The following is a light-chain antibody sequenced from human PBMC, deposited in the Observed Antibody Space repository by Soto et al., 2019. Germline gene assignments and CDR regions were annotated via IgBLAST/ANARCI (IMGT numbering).Light chain of an antibody. J-gene: IGKJ5*01. Sequence: DIVMTQSPDSLTVSLGERATINCRSSQSVLYSSNNKNYLAWYQHKPRQPPKLLIYWASTRESGVPDRFSGSGSGTDFTLTISSLQAEDVAVYYCQQYYGTPITFGQGTRLEIK. CDR1: QSVLYSSNNKNY. CDR2: WAS. V-gene: IGKV4-1*01. CDR3: QQYYGTPIT.